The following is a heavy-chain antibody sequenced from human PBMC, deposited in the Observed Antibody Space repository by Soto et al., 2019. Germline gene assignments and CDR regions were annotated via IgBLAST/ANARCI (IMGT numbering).Heavy chain of an antibody. V-gene: IGHV3-33*01. D-gene: IGHD3-10*01. CDR2: IWYDGSNK. Sequence: PGGLRRLSCAASVFTFRIYGMHWVRQATGKGLEWVAVIWYDGSNKYYADSVKGRFTISRDNSKNTLYLQMNSLRAEDTAVYYCARCSQDSGSYHNYYYYGMDVWGQGTTVTVSS. CDR3: ARCSQDSGSYHNYYYYGMDV. CDR1: VFTFRIYG. J-gene: IGHJ6*02.